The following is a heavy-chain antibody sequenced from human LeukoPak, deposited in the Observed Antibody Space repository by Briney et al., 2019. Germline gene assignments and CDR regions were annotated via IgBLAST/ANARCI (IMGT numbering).Heavy chain of an antibody. CDR1: GFTFSNYW. Sequence: PGGSLRLSCAASGFTFSNYWMHWVRQVPGEGLVWVSRINPGGSSTTYADSVRGRFTISRDNAKNTLYLQMDSLRAEDTGVYYCARSNQADDYWGQGTLVTVSS. CDR2: INPGGSST. CDR3: ARSNQADDY. V-gene: IGHV3-74*01. J-gene: IGHJ4*02. D-gene: IGHD1-14*01.